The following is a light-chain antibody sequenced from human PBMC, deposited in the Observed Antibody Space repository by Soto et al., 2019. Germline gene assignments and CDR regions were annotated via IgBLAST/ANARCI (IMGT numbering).Light chain of an antibody. CDR1: QSVTSSY. CDR2: GVS. Sequence: ENVLTQSPGTLSLSPGERATLSCRATQSVTSSYFAWYQQKPGQAPRLLIYGVSSRATDIPDRFSGSGSGTDFTLTISRLVPEDFVVYYCQQYSSLPHTFGQGTKLEVK. V-gene: IGKV3-20*01. J-gene: IGKJ2*01. CDR3: QQYSSLPHT.